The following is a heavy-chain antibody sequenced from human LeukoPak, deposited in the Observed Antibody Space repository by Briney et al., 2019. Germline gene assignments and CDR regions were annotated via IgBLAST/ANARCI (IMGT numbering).Heavy chain of an antibody. Sequence: GGSLRLSCAASGFTFSNYAMHWVRQAPGKGLEWVAVISYDGSNKYYADSVQGRFTISRDNSKKMLYLQMNSLRAEDTAVYYCARDLYYYDSSGYSNRYFDYWGQGTLVTVSS. D-gene: IGHD3-22*01. CDR1: GFTFSNYA. J-gene: IGHJ4*02. CDR3: ARDLYYYDSSGYSNRYFDY. CDR2: ISYDGSNK. V-gene: IGHV3-30-3*01.